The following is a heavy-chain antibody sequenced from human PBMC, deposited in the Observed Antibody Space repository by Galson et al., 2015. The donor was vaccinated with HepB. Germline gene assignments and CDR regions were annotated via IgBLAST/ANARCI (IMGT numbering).Heavy chain of an antibody. J-gene: IGHJ4*02. Sequence: SVKVSCKASGYTFTSYAIHWVRQAPGQRLELMGWINAGNGKTKYSQKFQGRVTLTRGTSASTAYMELSSLRSEDMAVYYCARAIWVAGTYYLDYWGQGTLVTVSS. CDR3: ARAIWVAGTYYLDY. D-gene: IGHD6-19*01. CDR2: INAGNGKT. V-gene: IGHV1-3*01. CDR1: GYTFTSYA.